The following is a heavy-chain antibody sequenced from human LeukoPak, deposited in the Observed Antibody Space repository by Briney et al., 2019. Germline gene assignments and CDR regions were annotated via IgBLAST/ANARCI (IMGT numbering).Heavy chain of an antibody. D-gene: IGHD3-10*01. V-gene: IGHV1-69*05. CDR1: GGTFSSYA. CDR3: ASFLVRGAYSDY. CDR2: IIPIFGTA. J-gene: IGHJ4*02. Sequence: GASVKVSCKASGGTFSSYAISWVRQAPGQGLEWMGGIIPIFGTANYAQKFQGRVTITTDESTSTAYMELSSLRSEDTAVYYCASFLVRGAYSDYWGQGTLVTVSS.